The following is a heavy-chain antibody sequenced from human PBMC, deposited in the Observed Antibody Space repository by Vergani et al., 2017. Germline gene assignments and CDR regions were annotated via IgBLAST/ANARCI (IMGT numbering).Heavy chain of an antibody. CDR2: ISYDGSNK. J-gene: IGHJ2*01. Sequence: QVQLVESGGGVVQPGRSLRLSCAASGFTFSSYGMHWVRQAPGKGLEWVAVISYDGSNKYYADSVKGRFTISRDNSKNTLYLQMNSLRAEDTAVYYCAKEGSGWYGWYFDLWGRGTLVTVSS. D-gene: IGHD6-19*01. V-gene: IGHV3-30*18. CDR3: AKEGSGWYGWYFDL. CDR1: GFTFSSYG.